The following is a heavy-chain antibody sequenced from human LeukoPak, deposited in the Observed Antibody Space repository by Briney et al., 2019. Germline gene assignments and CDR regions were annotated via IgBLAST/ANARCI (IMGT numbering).Heavy chain of an antibody. CDR1: GFTFSSYA. CDR2: ISGTGNRT. D-gene: IGHD2-15*01. V-gene: IGHV3-23*01. Sequence: GGSLRLSCAASGFTFSSYAMGWVRQAPGKGLEWVSAISGTGNRTYYADCVKGRFTISRDNSKNTLYLQMNSLRAEDTAVYYCEKWGCSGGSCYPFDYWGQGTLVTVSS. J-gene: IGHJ4*02. CDR3: EKWGCSGGSCYPFDY.